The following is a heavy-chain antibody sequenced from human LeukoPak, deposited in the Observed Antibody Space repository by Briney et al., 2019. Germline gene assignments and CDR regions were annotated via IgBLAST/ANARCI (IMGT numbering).Heavy chain of an antibody. D-gene: IGHD4-17*01. V-gene: IGHV3-48*01. J-gene: IGHJ4*02. CDR1: GFTFSSYS. CDR3: ARDRLHYGEYEKTFDY. CDR2: ITFSSSII. Sequence: GGSLRLSCAASGFTFSSYSVNWVRQAPGKGLEWVSYITFSSSIIYYADSVKGRFTISRDNAKNSLYLQMNSLRAEDTAVYYCARDRLHYGEYEKTFDYWGQGTLVSVSS.